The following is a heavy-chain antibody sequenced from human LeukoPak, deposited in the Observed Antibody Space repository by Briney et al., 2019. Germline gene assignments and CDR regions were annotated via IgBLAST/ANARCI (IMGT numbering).Heavy chain of an antibody. CDR3: ARGPDGDYFDY. V-gene: IGHV4-39*07. J-gene: IGHJ4*02. Sequence: SETLSLTCTVSGGSISSSSYYWGWIRQPPGKGLEWIGSIYYSGSTYYNPSLKSRVTISVDTSKNQFSLKLSSVTAADTAVYYCARGPDGDYFDYWGQGTLVTVSS. CDR2: IYYSGST. D-gene: IGHD4-17*01. CDR1: GGSISSSSYY.